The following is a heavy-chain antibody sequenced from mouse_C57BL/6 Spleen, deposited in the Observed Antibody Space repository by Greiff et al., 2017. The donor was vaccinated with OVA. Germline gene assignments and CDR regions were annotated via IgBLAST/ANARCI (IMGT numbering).Heavy chain of an antibody. CDR2: ISYDGSN. J-gene: IGHJ1*03. CDR3: ARDKDYYGSRGYFDV. CDR1: GYSITSGYY. Sequence: EVQLQESGPGLVKPSQSLSLTCSVTGYSITSGYYWNWIRQFPGNKLEWMGYISYDGSNNYNPSLKNRISITRDTSKNHFFLKLNSVTTEDTATYYCARDKDYYGSRGYFDVWGTGTTVTVSS. D-gene: IGHD1-1*01. V-gene: IGHV3-6*01.